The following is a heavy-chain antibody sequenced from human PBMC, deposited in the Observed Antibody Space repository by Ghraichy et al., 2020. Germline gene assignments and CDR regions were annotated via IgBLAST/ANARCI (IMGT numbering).Heavy chain of an antibody. CDR1: GGSFNYYY. Sequence: GSLRLSCSVSGGSFNYYYWTWIRQPAGKGLEWIGRIYATGTTNYNPSLQSRVTMSIDTSKNQFSLKLRSVTAADTAVYYCARASVYSGFYYEEANWGQGTLVTVSS. V-gene: IGHV4-4*07. CDR3: ARASVYSGFYYEEAN. D-gene: IGHD3-22*01. CDR2: IYATGTT. J-gene: IGHJ4*02.